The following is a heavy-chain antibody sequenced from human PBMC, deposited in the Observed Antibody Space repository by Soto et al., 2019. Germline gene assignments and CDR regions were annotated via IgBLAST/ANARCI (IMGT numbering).Heavy chain of an antibody. CDR2: ISYDGSNK. CDR1: GFTFSSYG. V-gene: IGHV3-30*18. Sequence: GGSPRLSCAASGFTFSSYGMHWVRQAPGKGLEWVAVISYDGSNKYYADSVKGRFTISRDNSKNTLYLQMNSLRAEDTAVYYCAKDSVFWSGTTWFDPWGQGTLVTVSS. J-gene: IGHJ5*02. D-gene: IGHD3-3*01. CDR3: AKDSVFWSGTTWFDP.